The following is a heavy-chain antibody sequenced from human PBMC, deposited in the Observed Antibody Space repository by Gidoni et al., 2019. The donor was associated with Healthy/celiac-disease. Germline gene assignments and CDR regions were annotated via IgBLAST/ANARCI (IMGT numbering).Heavy chain of an antibody. CDR3: ARVGEWLAYYFDY. J-gene: IGHJ4*02. CDR2: ISSSSSYT. Sequence: QVQLVESGGGLVKPGGSLRLSCAASGFTFSDYYMSWVRQAPGKGLGWVSYISSSSSYTNYADSVKGRFTISRDNAKNSLYLQMNSLRAEDTAVYYCARVGEWLAYYFDYWGQGTLVTVSS. D-gene: IGHD6-19*01. CDR1: GFTFSDYY. V-gene: IGHV3-11*06.